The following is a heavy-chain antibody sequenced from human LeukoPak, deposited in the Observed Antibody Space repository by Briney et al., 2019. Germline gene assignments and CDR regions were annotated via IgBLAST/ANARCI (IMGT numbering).Heavy chain of an antibody. CDR1: GFTFSSYG. J-gene: IGHJ4*02. Sequence: GGSLRLSCAASGFTFSSYGMTWVRQAPGKGLEWVSTVSGSGGRTYYADSVKGRFTISSDNSNNTLYLHMNRLRAEDTALYSCAKDGQVRGAIPHYSDSWGQGTLVTVSS. D-gene: IGHD3-10*01. V-gene: IGHV3-23*01. CDR2: VSGSGGRT. CDR3: AKDGQVRGAIPHYSDS.